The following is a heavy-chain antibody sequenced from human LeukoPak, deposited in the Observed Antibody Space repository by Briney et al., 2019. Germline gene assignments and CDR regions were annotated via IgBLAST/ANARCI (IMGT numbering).Heavy chain of an antibody. CDR2: ISSSSSTI. CDR3: ARAATITVRPGGYYHYYMDV. CDR1: GFIFSSYE. J-gene: IGHJ6*03. D-gene: IGHD6-6*01. Sequence: SGGSLRLSCGASGFIFSSYEMNWVRQAPGKGLEWVSYISSSSSTIYYADSVKGRFTITRDNAKNSQYLQMNSLRVEDTAVYYCARAATITVRPGGYYHYYMDVWGKGTTVTVSS. V-gene: IGHV3-48*03.